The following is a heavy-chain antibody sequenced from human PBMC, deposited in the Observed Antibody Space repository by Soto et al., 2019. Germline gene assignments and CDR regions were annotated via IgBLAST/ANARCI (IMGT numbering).Heavy chain of an antibody. CDR1: GGSVSSGSYY. Sequence: SETLSLTCTVSGGSVSSGSYYWSWIRQPPGKGLEWIGYIYYSGSTKYNPSLKSRVTVSLDTSKNQFSLKLSSVTAADTAMYCCARDYWASSSASVIWGQGTMVAVS. D-gene: IGHD2-15*01. CDR2: IYYSGST. J-gene: IGHJ3*02. V-gene: IGHV4-61*01. CDR3: ARDYWASSSASVI.